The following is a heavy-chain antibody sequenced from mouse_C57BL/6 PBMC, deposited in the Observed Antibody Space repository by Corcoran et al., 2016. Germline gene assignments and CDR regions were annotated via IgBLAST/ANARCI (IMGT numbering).Heavy chain of an antibody. D-gene: IGHD2-12*01. Sequence: QIQLVQSGPELKKPGETVKISCKASGYTFTTYGMSWVKQAPGKGLKWMGWINTYSGVPTYADDFKGRFAFSLETSASTAYLQINNLKNEDTATYFCARKGAAGRRGMDYWGQGTSVTVSS. V-gene: IGHV9-3*01. CDR2: INTYSGVP. CDR3: ARKGAAGRRGMDY. CDR1: GYTFTTYG. J-gene: IGHJ4*01.